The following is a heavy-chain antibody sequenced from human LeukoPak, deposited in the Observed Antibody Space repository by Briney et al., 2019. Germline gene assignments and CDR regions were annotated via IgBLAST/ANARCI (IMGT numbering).Heavy chain of an antibody. V-gene: IGHV1-2*02. CDR2: INPNSGGT. D-gene: IGHD2-21*02. J-gene: IGHJ4*02. CDR3: ARDLLAYCGGDCYSDY. CDR1: GYTFTGYY. Sequence: ASVKVSCKASGYTFTGYYMHWVRQAPGQGPEWMGWINPNSGGTNYAQKFQGRVTMTRDTSISTAYMELSRLRSDDTAVYYCARDLLAYCGGDCYSDYWGQGTLVTVSS.